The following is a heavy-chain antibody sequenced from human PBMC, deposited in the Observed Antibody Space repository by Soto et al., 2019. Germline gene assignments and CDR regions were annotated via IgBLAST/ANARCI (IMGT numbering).Heavy chain of an antibody. Sequence: SETLSLTCTVSGGSISSYYWSWIRQPPGKGLEWIGYIYYSGSTNYNPPLKSRVTISVDTSKNQFSLKLSSVTAADTAVYYCARRYGGXFDYWGQGTLVTVSS. CDR2: IYYSGST. J-gene: IGHJ4*02. V-gene: IGHV4-59*01. D-gene: IGHD1-26*01. CDR3: ARRYGGXFDY. CDR1: GGSISSYY.